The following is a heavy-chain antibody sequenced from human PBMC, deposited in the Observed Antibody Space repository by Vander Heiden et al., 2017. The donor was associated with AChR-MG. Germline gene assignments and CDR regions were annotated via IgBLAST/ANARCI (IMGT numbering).Heavy chain of an antibody. Sequence: VQLVQSGTEVKTPGASVKVSCQASGYSFTHYAIHWVRQAPGQMLEWMGWINAGNGNTKYSQNFQGRVTITRDTSANTAYMELSSLRSEDTAVYYCARDSREYQMLTKTSNWFDPWGQGTLVTVSS. CDR3: ARDSREYQMLTKTSNWFDP. D-gene: IGHD3-16*01. CDR2: INAGNGNT. CDR1: GYSFTHYA. J-gene: IGHJ5*02. V-gene: IGHV1-3*01.